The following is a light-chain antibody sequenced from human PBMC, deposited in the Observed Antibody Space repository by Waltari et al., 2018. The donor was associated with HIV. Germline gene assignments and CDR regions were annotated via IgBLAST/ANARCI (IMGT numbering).Light chain of an antibody. CDR2: DAS. J-gene: IGKJ5*01. Sequence: EIVLTQSPATLSLSPGDRATLSCRASQSLTTYLGWYQQKPGQAPRLLIYDASTGATGIPARFSGSGSETDFTLTISSLEPEDFAVYYCQQRYNWPRTFGQGTRLEIK. CDR1: QSLTTY. CDR3: QQRYNWPRT. V-gene: IGKV3-11*01.